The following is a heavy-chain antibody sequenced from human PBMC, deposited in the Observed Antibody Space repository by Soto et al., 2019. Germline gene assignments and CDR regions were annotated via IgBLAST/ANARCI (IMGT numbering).Heavy chain of an antibody. CDR1: GYTFTNYG. CDR3: ASSYYGSGTPYYYGMDG. J-gene: IGHJ6*02. D-gene: IGHD3-10*01. Sequence: QVQLVQSGAEVKKPGASVKVSCKASGYTFTNYGITWVRQAPGQGLEWMGWISAYNGNTNYAQKLQGRVTMTTDTSTTTAYMELRSLRSDDTAVYYCASSYYGSGTPYYYGMDGWGQGTTVTVSS. CDR2: ISAYNGNT. V-gene: IGHV1-18*01.